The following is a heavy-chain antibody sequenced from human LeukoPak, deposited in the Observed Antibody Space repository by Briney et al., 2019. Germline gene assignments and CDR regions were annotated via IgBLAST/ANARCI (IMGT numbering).Heavy chain of an antibody. J-gene: IGHJ4*02. CDR1: GGSISSNSYY. CDR3: ARLGITMVRGRPIDY. Sequence: SETLSLTCTVSGGSISSNSYYWGWVRQPPGKGLEWIGSIYYSGSTYYNPSLKSRVTISVDTSKNQFSLKLNSVTAADTAVYYCARLGITMVRGRPIDYWGQGTLVTVSS. D-gene: IGHD3-10*01. V-gene: IGHV4-39*01. CDR2: IYYSGST.